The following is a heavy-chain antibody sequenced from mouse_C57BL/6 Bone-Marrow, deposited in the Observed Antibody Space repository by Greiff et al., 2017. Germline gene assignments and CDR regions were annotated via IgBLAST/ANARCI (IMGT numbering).Heavy chain of an antibody. J-gene: IGHJ4*01. CDR1: GFTFSSYG. V-gene: IGHV5-6*01. CDR3: ARQGRGYAMDY. Sequence: EVQRVESGGDLVKPGGSLKLSCAASGFTFSSYGMSWVRPTPDKRLEWVATISSGGSYTYYPDSVKGRFTISRDNAKNTLYLQMSSLKSEDTAMYYCARQGRGYAMDYWGQGTSVTVSS. CDR2: ISSGGSYT.